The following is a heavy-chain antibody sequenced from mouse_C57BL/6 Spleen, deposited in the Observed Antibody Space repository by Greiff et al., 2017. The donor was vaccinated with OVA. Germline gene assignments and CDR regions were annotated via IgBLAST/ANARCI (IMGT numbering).Heavy chain of an antibody. CDR1: GFTFSDYY. Sequence: DVKLVESEGGLVQPGSSMKLSCTASGFTFSDYYMAWVRQVPEKGLEWVANINHDGSSTYYLDSLKSRFIISRDNAKNILYLQMSSLKSEDTATYYCARDQAGYFDYWGQGTTLTVSS. V-gene: IGHV5-16*01. CDR3: ARDQAGYFDY. D-gene: IGHD3-2*02. CDR2: INHDGSST. J-gene: IGHJ2*01.